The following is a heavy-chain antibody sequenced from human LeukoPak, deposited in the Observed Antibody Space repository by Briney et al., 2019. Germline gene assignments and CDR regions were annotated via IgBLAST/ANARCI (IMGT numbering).Heavy chain of an antibody. J-gene: IGHJ4*02. CDR3: ARPAADCGGDCYWAFDY. D-gene: IGHD2-21*01. CDR2: ISTRSSTI. Sequence: GGSLRLSCAASGFTFSTYPMNWVRQAPGKGLEWVSYISTRSSTIYYADSVKGRFTISRDNAKNSLYLQMNSLRAEDTAVYYCARPAADCGGDCYWAFDYWGQGTLVTVSS. V-gene: IGHV3-48*01. CDR1: GFTFSTYP.